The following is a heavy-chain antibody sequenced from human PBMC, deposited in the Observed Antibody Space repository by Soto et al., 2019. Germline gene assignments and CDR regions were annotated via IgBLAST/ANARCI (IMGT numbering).Heavy chain of an antibody. J-gene: IGHJ4*02. CDR2: ISYDGGNE. Sequence: PGGSLRLSCAGSGFTFSSYGIHWVRQAPGKGLEWVALISYDGGNEKYTESVKDRFTISRDDSHNVAYLQMSSLRTEDTAMYYCAKDRYSGTYPIDFDYWGQGTLVTVSS. V-gene: IGHV3-30*18. CDR3: AKDRYSGTYPIDFDY. CDR1: GFTFSSYG. D-gene: IGHD1-26*01.